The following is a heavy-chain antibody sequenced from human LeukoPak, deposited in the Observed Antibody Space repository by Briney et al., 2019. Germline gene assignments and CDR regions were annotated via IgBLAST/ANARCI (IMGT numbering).Heavy chain of an antibody. V-gene: IGHV3-30-3*01. D-gene: IGHD6-13*01. CDR2: ISYDGSNK. Sequence: VRXAXXKGLEWVXVISYDGSNKYYADSVKGRFTISRDNSKNTLYLQMNSLRAEDTAVYYCARDRRAAGYYYYYGMDVWGQGTTVTVSS. CDR3: ARDRRAAGYYYYYGMDV. J-gene: IGHJ6*02.